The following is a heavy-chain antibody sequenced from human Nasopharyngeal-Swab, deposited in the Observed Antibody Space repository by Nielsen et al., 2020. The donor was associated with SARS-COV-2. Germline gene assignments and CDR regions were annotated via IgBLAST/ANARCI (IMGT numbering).Heavy chain of an antibody. V-gene: IGHV3-30*02. Sequence: GESLKISCAASGFTFSSYGMHWVRQAPGKGLEWVAFIRYDGSNKYYADSVKGRFTISRDNSKNTLYLQMNSLRAEDTAVYYCARGNCGSDCYSNWYFDLWGRGTLVTVSA. CDR2: IRYDGSNK. D-gene: IGHD2-21*02. J-gene: IGHJ2*01. CDR3: ARGNCGSDCYSNWYFDL. CDR1: GFTFSSYG.